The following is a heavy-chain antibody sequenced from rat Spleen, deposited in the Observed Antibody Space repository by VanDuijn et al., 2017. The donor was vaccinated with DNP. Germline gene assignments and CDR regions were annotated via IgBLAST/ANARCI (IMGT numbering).Heavy chain of an antibody. J-gene: IGHJ4*01. CDR2: IVHDGSRT. Sequence: EVQLVESGGDLVQPGRSLTLSCAASGFTFSDYAMAWVRQGPKKGLEWVATIVHDGSRTHYRDSVKGRFTISRDDAKTTLYLQMDSLRSEDTATYYCARPMDAWGQGTSVTVSS. CDR3: ARPMDA. CDR1: GFTFSDYA. V-gene: IGHV5-7*01.